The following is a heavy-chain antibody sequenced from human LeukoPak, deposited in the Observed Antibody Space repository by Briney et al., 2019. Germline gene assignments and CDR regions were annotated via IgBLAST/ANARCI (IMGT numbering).Heavy chain of an antibody. CDR2: ISYDGSNR. V-gene: IGHV3-30*04. Sequence: GGSLRLSCPASAFTFSSYAMHWVRQAPGKGLEWVAVISYDGSNRYYADSVKGRFTISRDTSKNTLYLQMNSLRAEDTAVYYCAREKHSRIFGEIIRSPLRNYFDYWGQGTLVTVSS. CDR3: AREKHSRIFGEIIRSPLRNYFDY. D-gene: IGHD3-3*01. CDR1: AFTFSSYA. J-gene: IGHJ4*02.